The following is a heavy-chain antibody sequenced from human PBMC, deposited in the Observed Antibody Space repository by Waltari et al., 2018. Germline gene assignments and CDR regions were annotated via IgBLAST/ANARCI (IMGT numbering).Heavy chain of an antibody. D-gene: IGHD6-19*01. Sequence: EVQLVESGGGVVQPGGSLRLSCAASGFTFSRFSMSWVRQAPGKGLGWVATMKQDGSETNYVDSVKGRFTISRDDANNSLYLQMNSLRAEDTALYYCTRGSGWYHYWGQGTLVTVSS. V-gene: IGHV3-7*04. CDR3: TRGSGWYHY. J-gene: IGHJ4*02. CDR2: MKQDGSET. CDR1: GFTFSRFS.